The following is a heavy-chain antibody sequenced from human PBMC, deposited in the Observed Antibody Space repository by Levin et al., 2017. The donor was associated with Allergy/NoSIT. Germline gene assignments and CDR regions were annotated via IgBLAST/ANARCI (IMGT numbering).Heavy chain of an antibody. J-gene: IGHJ4*02. CDR1: GFTFSSYA. D-gene: IGHD3-9*01. CDR3: AKAFVYFDWLLSPHFDY. CDR2: ISGSGGST. V-gene: IGHV3-23*01. Sequence: GGSLRLSCAASGFTFSSYAMSWVRQAPGKGLEWVSAISGSGGSTYYADSVKGRFTISRDNSKNTLYLQMNSLRAEDTAVYYCAKAFVYFDWLLSPHFDYWGQGTLVTVSS.